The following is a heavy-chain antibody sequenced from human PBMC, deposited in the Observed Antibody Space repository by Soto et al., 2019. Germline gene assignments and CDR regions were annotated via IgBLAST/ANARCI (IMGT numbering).Heavy chain of an antibody. CDR1: GYTFTSYG. CDR2: ISAYNGNT. V-gene: IGHV1-18*01. Sequence: ASVKVSCKASGYTFTSYGISWVRQAPGQGLEWMGWISAYNGNTNYAQKLQGRVTMTTDTSTSTAYMELRSLRSDETAVYYCASHYTNNYDILTGYRMENWFDPWGQGTLVTVSS. CDR3: ASHYTNNYDILTGYRMENWFDP. J-gene: IGHJ5*02. D-gene: IGHD3-9*01.